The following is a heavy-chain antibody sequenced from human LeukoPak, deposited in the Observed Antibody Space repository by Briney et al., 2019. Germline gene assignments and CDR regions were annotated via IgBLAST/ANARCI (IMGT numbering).Heavy chain of an antibody. D-gene: IGHD3-10*01. Sequence: GGSLRLSCAASGITFSSYAMSWVRQAPGKGLEWVSAISGSGGSTYYADSVKGRFTISRDNSKNTLYLQMNSLRAEDTAVYYCAKVDVLLWFGESKYFDYWGQGTLVTVSS. CDR1: GITFSSYA. CDR2: ISGSGGST. CDR3: AKVDVLLWFGESKYFDY. V-gene: IGHV3-23*01. J-gene: IGHJ4*02.